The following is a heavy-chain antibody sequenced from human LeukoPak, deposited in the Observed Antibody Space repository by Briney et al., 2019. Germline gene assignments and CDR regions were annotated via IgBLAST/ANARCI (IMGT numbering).Heavy chain of an antibody. V-gene: IGHV4-39*07. J-gene: IGHJ4*02. CDR1: GGSISSSSYY. CDR3: ARDRYGSGSGDY. D-gene: IGHD3-10*01. CDR2: IYYSGST. Sequence: SETLSLTCTVSGGSISSSSYYWGWIRQPPGKGLEWIGSIYYSGSTYYNPSLKSRVTISVDTSKNQFSLKLSSVTAADTAVYYCARDRYGSGSGDYWGQGTLVTVSP.